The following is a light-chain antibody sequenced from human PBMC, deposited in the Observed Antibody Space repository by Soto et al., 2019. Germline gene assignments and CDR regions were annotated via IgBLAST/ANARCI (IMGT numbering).Light chain of an antibody. Sequence: DIVMTQSPDSLAVSLGERATINCKSSQHVLYNSNDKNYLAWYQQKPGQPPQLLIYWASTRESGVPDRFSGSASGIACSHSVSTPQAANAAVYADQQYYSSPYTFGQGTK. CDR2: WAS. V-gene: IGKV4-1*01. CDR1: QHVLYNSNDKNY. J-gene: IGKJ2*01. CDR3: QQYYSSPYT.